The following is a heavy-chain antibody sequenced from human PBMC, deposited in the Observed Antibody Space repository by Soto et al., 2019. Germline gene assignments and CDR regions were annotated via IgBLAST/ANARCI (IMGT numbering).Heavy chain of an antibody. CDR1: GYTFTSYY. J-gene: IGHJ4*02. CDR2: INPSGGST. CDR3: ARGPYYDILTGYYTGFDY. Sequence: GASVKVSCKASGYTFTSYYMHWVRQAPGQGLEWMGIINPSGGSTSYAQKFQGWVTMTRDTPISTAYMELSRLRSDDTAVYYCARGPYYDILTGYYTGFDYWGQGTLVTVSS. D-gene: IGHD3-9*01. V-gene: IGHV1-2*04.